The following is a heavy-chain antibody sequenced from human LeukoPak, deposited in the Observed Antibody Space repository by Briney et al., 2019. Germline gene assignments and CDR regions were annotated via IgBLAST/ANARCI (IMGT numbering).Heavy chain of an antibody. J-gene: IGHJ3*02. Sequence: GGSLRLSCAASGFTFSDYYMSWIRQAPGKGLEWVSYISSSGSTIYYADSVKGRFTISRDNSKNTLYLQMNSLRVEDTAVYYCAAPVVSGAFDIWGQGTMVTVSS. V-gene: IGHV3-11*01. CDR2: ISSSGSTI. D-gene: IGHD4-23*01. CDR1: GFTFSDYY. CDR3: AAPVVSGAFDI.